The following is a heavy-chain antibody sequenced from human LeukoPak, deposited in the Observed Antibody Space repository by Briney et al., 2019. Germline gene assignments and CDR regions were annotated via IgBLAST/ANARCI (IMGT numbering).Heavy chain of an antibody. J-gene: IGHJ6*02. D-gene: IGHD6-6*01. CDR2: VYYTGST. CDR3: ARISAGRYGMDV. V-gene: IGHV4-31*03. CDR1: GGSVTSGGYY. Sequence: PSQTLSLTCTVSGGSVTSGGYYWSWIRQHPEKGLEWIGYVYYTGSTYYNPSLKSRVTISSSTSKNQFSLKVSSVTAADTAVYYCARISAGRYGMDVWGQGTTVTVSS.